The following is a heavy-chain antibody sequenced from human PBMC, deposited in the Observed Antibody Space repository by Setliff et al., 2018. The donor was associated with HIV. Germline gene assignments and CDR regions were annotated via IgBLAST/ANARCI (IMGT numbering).Heavy chain of an antibody. J-gene: IGHJ5*02. CDR2: INHSGST. CDR1: GGSFSGYF. D-gene: IGHD3-16*01. V-gene: IGHV4-34*01. Sequence: SETLSLTCAVYGGSFSGYFWSWIRQPPGKGLEWIGEINHSGSTNYNPSLKSRVTISVDTSKNQFSLKLSSVTAADPAVYYCARGLQVWADRLDPWGQGTQVTVSS. CDR3: ARGLQVWADRLDP.